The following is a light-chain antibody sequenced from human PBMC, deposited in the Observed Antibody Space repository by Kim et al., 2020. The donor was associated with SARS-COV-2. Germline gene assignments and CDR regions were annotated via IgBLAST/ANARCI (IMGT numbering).Light chain of an antibody. J-gene: IGKJ1*01. CDR2: GAS. V-gene: IGKV3D-7*01. CDR1: QSVSSSY. CDR3: QQDYNLPRT. Sequence: PGERVTLSCRASQSVSSSYLTWYQQKPGQAPRLLIYGASTRATGIPARFSGNGSGTDFTLTISSLQPEDFAVYYCQQDYNLPRTFGQGTKVDIK.